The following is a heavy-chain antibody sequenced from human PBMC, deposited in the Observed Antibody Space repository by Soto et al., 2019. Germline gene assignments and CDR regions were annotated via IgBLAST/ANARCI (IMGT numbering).Heavy chain of an antibody. V-gene: IGHV4-34*01. J-gene: IGHJ4*02. CDR2: INHSGST. CDR1: GGSFSGYY. Sequence: KSSETLSLTCAVYGGSFSGYYWSWIRQPPGKGLEWIGEINHSGSTNYNPSLKSRVTISVDTSKNQFSLKLSSVTAADTAVYYCARRRIGKKGAIDYWGQGTLVTVSS. CDR3: ARRRIGKKGAIDY. D-gene: IGHD2-15*01.